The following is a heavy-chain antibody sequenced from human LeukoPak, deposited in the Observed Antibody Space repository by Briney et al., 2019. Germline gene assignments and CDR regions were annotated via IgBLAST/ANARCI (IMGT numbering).Heavy chain of an antibody. Sequence: PGRSLRLSCAASGFTFSDYYMSWIRQAPGKGLEWVSYISSSSSYTNYADSVKGRFTISRDNAKNSLYLQMNSLRAEDTAVYYCAREELSGWYAVSGYYYYYGMDVWGQGTTVTVSS. CDR1: GFTFSDYY. D-gene: IGHD6-19*01. V-gene: IGHV3-11*05. CDR2: ISSSSSYT. CDR3: AREELSGWYAVSGYYYYYGMDV. J-gene: IGHJ6*02.